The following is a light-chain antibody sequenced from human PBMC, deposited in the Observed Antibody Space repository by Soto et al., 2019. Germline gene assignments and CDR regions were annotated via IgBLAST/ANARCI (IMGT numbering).Light chain of an antibody. J-gene: IGLJ2*01. CDR3: QSYDSSLSGSDVI. V-gene: IGLV1-40*01. CDR1: NSNIGAGYD. CDR2: TNN. Sequence: QSVLTQPPSVSGAPGQRVTISCTGTNSNIGAGYDVHWYQQIPGTAPKILVYTNNNRPSGIPDRFSGSKSGTSASLAITGLQAEDEADYFCQSYDSSLSGSDVIFGGGTQLTVL.